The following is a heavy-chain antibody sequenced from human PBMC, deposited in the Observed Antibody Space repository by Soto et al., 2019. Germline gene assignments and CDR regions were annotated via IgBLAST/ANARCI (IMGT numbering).Heavy chain of an antibody. D-gene: IGHD6-19*01. Sequence: GESLKISCKGSGYSFTTYWIGWVRQMPGRGLEWMGIIYPRDSDTRDSPSFQGRVTISADQSINTVYLHWNNLEASDTAMYYWARPRGKQGLKYFDYGGQGPLFTVSS. CDR1: GYSFTTYW. CDR3: ARPRGKQGLKYFDY. CDR2: IYPRDSDT. V-gene: IGHV5-51*01. J-gene: IGHJ4*02.